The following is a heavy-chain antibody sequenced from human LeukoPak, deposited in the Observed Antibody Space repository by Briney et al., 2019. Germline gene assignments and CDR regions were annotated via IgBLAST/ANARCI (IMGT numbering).Heavy chain of an antibody. J-gene: IGHJ6*03. CDR3: AIGHYDFWSGYYGYYYYYYMDV. D-gene: IGHD3-3*01. CDR1: GYTFTSYD. Sequence: ASVKVSCKASGYTFTSYDISWVRQATGQGLEWMGGMNPNSGNTGYAQKFQGRVTITRNASISTAYMELSSLRSEDTAVYYCAIGHYDFWSGYYGYYYYYYMDVWGKGTTVTVSS. CDR2: MNPNSGNT. V-gene: IGHV1-8*03.